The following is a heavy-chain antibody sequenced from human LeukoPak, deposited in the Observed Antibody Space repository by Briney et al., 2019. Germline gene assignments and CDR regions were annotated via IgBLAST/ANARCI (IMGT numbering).Heavy chain of an antibody. CDR2: INHSGST. Sequence: PSETLSLTCAVYSGSFSDFYWSWIRQPPGKGLEWIGEINHSGSTTYNPSLTSRVTISVDTSKNQFTLKLSSVTAADTAVYYCARDPKQQLAFDYWGQGTLVTVSS. CDR3: ARDPKQQLAFDY. CDR1: SGSFSDFY. D-gene: IGHD6-13*01. J-gene: IGHJ4*02. V-gene: IGHV4-34*01.